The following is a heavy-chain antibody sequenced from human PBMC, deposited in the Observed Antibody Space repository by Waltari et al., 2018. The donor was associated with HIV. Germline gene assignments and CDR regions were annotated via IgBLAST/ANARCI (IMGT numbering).Heavy chain of an antibody. V-gene: IGHV4-4*07. D-gene: IGHD6-13*01. J-gene: IGHJ4*02. Sequence: QVQLQESGPGLVKPSETLSLTCTVSGGSISSYYWSWIRQPAGKGLEWIGRIYTSGSTNYNPSLKSRVTMSVDMSKNQFSLKVTSVTAADTAVYYCARDRGYSSSVYYFDYWGQGTLVTVSS. CDR3: ARDRGYSSSVYYFDY. CDR2: IYTSGST. CDR1: GGSISSYY.